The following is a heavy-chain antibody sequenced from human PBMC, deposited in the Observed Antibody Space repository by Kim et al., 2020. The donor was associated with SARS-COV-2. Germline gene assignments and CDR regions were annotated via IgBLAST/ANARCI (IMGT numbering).Heavy chain of an antibody. V-gene: IGHV1-46*01. CDR2: INPSGGST. D-gene: IGHD6-19*01. CDR3: ARDLGSVAGTYYWFDP. J-gene: IGHJ5*02. CDR1: GYTFTSYY. Sequence: ASVKVSCKASGYTFTSYYMHWVRQAPGQGLEWMGIINPSGGSTSYAQKFQGRVTMTRDTSTSTVYMELSSLRSEDTAVYYCARDLGSVAGTYYWFDPWGQGTLVTVSS.